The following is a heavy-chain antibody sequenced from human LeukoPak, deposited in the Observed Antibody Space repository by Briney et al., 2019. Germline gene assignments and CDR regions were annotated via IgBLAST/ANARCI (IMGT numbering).Heavy chain of an antibody. D-gene: IGHD3-22*01. J-gene: IGHJ4*02. CDR3: AKVLDSSGYSPWDY. Sequence: PGGSLRLSCAASGFTFSSYAMHWVRQAPGKGLEWVAVISYDGSNKYYADSVKGRFTISRDNSKNTLYLQMNSLRAEDTAVYYCAKVLDSSGYSPWDYWGQGTLVTVSS. CDR2: ISYDGSNK. V-gene: IGHV3-30-3*01. CDR1: GFTFSSYA.